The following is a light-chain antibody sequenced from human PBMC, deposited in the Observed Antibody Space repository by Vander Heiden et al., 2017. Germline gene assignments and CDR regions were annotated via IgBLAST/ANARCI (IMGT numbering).Light chain of an antibody. CDR1: NNDRGGYHF. CDR3: TAYTKRSTVL. Sequence: QSALTQPASVSGSPGQSITISSTGNNNDRGGYHFASWFQQHPGKASKLIIFDSVNRPSGVSDRFSGSRSGDTASLTISGLQAEDEAHYYCTAYTKRSTVLFGGGTSVTVL. CDR2: DSV. V-gene: IGLV2-14*03. J-gene: IGLJ2*01.